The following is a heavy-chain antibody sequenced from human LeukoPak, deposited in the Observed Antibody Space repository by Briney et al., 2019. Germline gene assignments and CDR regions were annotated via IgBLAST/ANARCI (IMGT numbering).Heavy chain of an antibody. V-gene: IGHV4-34*01. CDR3: ASDSYSSIGYF. CDR1: GGSFTGYY. Sequence: KASETLSLTCVMYGGSFTGYYWSWSRQSPGKGLEWIGEISPRGTKYNPSLKSRVTISLDTTKNQFSLILSSVTAADAAVYFCASDSYSSIGYFWSQGTLVTVSS. CDR2: ISPRGT. J-gene: IGHJ4*02. D-gene: IGHD6-13*01.